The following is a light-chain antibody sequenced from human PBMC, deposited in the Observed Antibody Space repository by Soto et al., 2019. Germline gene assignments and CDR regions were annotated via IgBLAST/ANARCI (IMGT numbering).Light chain of an antibody. CDR1: SSNIGSKT. J-gene: IGLJ3*02. CDR3: AAWDDSLNGPV. V-gene: IGLV1-44*01. CDR2: SNN. Sequence: QSVLTQPPSAYGTPGQRVTISCSGSSSNIGSKTVNWYQQLPGTAPKLLIYSNNQRPSGVPDRFSGSKSGTSASLAISGLQSEDEADYHCAAWDDSLNGPVFGGGTKLTVL.